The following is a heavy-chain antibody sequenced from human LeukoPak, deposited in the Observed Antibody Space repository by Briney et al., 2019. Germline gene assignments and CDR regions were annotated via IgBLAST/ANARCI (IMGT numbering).Heavy chain of an antibody. J-gene: IGHJ3*02. Sequence: SETLSLTCTVSGGSISSSSYYWGWIRQPPGRGLEWIGSIYYSGSTYYNPSLKSRVTISVDTSKNQFSLNLSSVTAADTAVYYCARQPLNCSSASCHAFDIWGQGTMVTVSS. CDR1: GGSISSSSYY. V-gene: IGHV4-39*01. CDR3: ARQPLNCSSASCHAFDI. D-gene: IGHD2-2*01. CDR2: IYYSGST.